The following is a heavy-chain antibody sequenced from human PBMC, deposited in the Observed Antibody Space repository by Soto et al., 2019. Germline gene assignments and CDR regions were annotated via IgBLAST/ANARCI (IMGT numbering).Heavy chain of an antibody. CDR1: GFTVSSNY. J-gene: IGHJ4*02. Sequence: EVQLVESGGGLVQPGGSLRLSCAASGFTVSSNYMSWVRQAPGKGLEWVSVIYSGGSAYYADSVKGRFTISRDNSKNTLYLQTNSLRAEDTAMYYCARHGYSYGGGYFDYWGQGTLVTVSS. CDR3: ARHGYSYGGGYFDY. CDR2: IYSGGSA. D-gene: IGHD5-18*01. V-gene: IGHV3-66*04.